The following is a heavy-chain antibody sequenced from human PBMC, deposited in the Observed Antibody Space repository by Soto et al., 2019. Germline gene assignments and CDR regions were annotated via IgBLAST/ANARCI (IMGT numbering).Heavy chain of an antibody. CDR3: ARDRWVDYYGMDV. J-gene: IGHJ6*02. D-gene: IGHD1-26*01. Sequence: GGSLRLSCAASGFTVSSNYMSWVRQAPGKRLEWVSVIYSGGSTYYADSVKGRFTISRDNSKNTLYLQMNSLRAEDTAVYYCARDRWVDYYGMDVWGQGTTVTVSS. CDR2: IYSGGST. V-gene: IGHV3-53*01. CDR1: GFTVSSNY.